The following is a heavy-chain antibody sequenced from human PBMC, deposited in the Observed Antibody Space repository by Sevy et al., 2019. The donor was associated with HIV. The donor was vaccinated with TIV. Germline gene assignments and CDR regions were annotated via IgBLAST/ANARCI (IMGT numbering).Heavy chain of an antibody. J-gene: IGHJ6*03. CDR3: ARHYRWSQTACYYYYLDV. Sequence: SETLSLTCIVSGGSIASSSYSWGWIRQPPGKGLEWIGNIFYSGNTYYNPSLKSRVTISVDTSKNQFSLKLSSVTAADTAVYYCARHYRWSQTACYYYYLDVWGKGTTVTVSS. CDR1: GGSIASSSYS. V-gene: IGHV4-39*01. D-gene: IGHD3-16*02. CDR2: IFYSGNT.